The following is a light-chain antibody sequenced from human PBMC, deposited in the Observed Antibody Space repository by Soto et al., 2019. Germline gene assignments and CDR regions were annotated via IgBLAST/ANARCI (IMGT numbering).Light chain of an antibody. V-gene: IGLV1-40*03. Sequence: QAVVTQPPSVSGAPGQRITISCTGGSSNIGAGFEVHWYQQLPGTAPKLLIYASSNRPSGVPDRFSGSKSGASATLGITGLQTGDEADYYCVTWDNSLSIGVFGGGTKLTVL. CDR2: ASS. J-gene: IGLJ3*02. CDR3: VTWDNSLSIGV. CDR1: SSNIGAGFE.